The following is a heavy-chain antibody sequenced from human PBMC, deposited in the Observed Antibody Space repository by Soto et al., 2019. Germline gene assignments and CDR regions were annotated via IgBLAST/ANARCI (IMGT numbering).Heavy chain of an antibody. D-gene: IGHD6-13*01. CDR3: ARESNIIAAAEYNWFDP. J-gene: IGHJ5*02. V-gene: IGHV1-46*01. CDR1: GYTFTSYY. Sequence: ASVKVSCKASGYTFTSYYMHWVRQAPGQGLEWMGIINPSGGSTSYAQKFQGRVTMTRDTSTSTVYMELSSLRSEDTAVYYCARESNIIAAAEYNWFDPWGQGTLVTVPS. CDR2: INPSGGST.